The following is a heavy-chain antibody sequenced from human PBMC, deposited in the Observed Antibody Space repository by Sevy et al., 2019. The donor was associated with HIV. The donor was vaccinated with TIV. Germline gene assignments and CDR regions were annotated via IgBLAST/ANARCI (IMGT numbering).Heavy chain of an antibody. Sequence: GGSLRLSCAASGFTFGIYDMHWVRQATGKGLEWVSAINTVGDTYYPGSVKGRFTISRENAKNSLYLQMNSLRAGDTAVYYCARGALSGSYGGPLDYWGQGTLVTVSS. CDR1: GFTFGIYD. V-gene: IGHV3-13*01. CDR3: ARGALSGSYGGPLDY. J-gene: IGHJ4*02. CDR2: INTVGDT. D-gene: IGHD1-26*01.